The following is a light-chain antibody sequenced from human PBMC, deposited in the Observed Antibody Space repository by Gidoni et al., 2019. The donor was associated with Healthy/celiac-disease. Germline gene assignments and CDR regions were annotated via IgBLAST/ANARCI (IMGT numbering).Light chain of an antibody. Sequence: DIQMTQSPSSLSASVGDSVTITCQASQDISNYLNWYQQKPGKAPKLLIYDASNLETGVPSRFSGSGSGTDFTFTISSLQPEDIATYYCQQYDNLLLFGGGTKVEIK. V-gene: IGKV1-33*01. CDR3: QQYDNLLL. J-gene: IGKJ4*01. CDR1: QDISNY. CDR2: DAS.